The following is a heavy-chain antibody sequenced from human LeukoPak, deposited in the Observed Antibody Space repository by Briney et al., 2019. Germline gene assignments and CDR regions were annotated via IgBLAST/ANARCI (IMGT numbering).Heavy chain of an antibody. V-gene: IGHV4-34*01. Sequence: SETLSLTCAVYGXSFSDYYWSWIRQPPGKGLEWIGEVNHSGSTNYNPSLKSRVTISADTSKNQFSLKLSSVTAADTAVYFCARSSYYDSSGYYVPYWGQGTLVTVSS. CDR3: ARSSYYDSSGYYVPY. J-gene: IGHJ4*02. CDR1: GXSFSDYY. CDR2: VNHSGST. D-gene: IGHD3-22*01.